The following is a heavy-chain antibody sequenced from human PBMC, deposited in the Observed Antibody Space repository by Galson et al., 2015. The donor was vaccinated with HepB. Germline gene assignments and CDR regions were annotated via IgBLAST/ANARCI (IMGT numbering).Heavy chain of an antibody. J-gene: IGHJ3*02. V-gene: IGHV3-21*01. CDR1: GFTFSRYT. CDR3: ARDLGFFDWLLVDAFDI. CDR2: ISSRSSYI. Sequence: SLRLSCAASGFTFSRYTMHWVRQAPGKGLESVSLISSRSSYIYYADSVKGRFTISRDNANNSLYLQMNSLRAEDTAVYYCARDLGFFDWLLVDAFDIWGQGTMVTVSS. D-gene: IGHD3-9*01.